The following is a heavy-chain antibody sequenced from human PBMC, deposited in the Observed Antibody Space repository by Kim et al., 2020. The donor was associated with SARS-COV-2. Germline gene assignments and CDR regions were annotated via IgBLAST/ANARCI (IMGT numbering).Heavy chain of an antibody. Sequence: GGSLRLSCAASGFTFSSYSMNWVRQAPGKGLEWVSYISSSSSTIYYADSVKGRVTISRDNAKNSLYLQMNSLRDEDTAVYYCARDPLGGCGGDCYSDWFDPWGQGTLVTVSS. V-gene: IGHV3-48*02. CDR3: ARDPLGGCGGDCYSDWFDP. CDR2: ISSSSSTI. D-gene: IGHD2-21*02. J-gene: IGHJ5*02. CDR1: GFTFSSYS.